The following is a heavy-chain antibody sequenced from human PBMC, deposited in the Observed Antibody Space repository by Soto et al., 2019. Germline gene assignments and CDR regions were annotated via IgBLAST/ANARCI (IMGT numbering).Heavy chain of an antibody. CDR2: IYYSGST. Sequence: SETLSLTCTISGCSISSSIYYWGWLRQPPGKGLEWIGSIYYSGSTYYNPSLKSRVTISVDTSKNQFSLKLSSVTAADSAVYYCARRTNYGDFDYWVQGTLVTVSS. J-gene: IGHJ4*02. D-gene: IGHD4-17*01. CDR1: GCSISSSIYY. V-gene: IGHV4-39*01. CDR3: ARRTNYGDFDY.